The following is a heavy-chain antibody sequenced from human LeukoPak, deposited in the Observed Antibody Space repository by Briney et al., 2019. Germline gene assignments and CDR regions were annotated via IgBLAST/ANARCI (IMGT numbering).Heavy chain of an antibody. J-gene: IGHJ1*01. CDR3: ARVNYDILTGYFEYFQH. CDR1: GFTFSSYG. CDR2: ISGSGGST. V-gene: IGHV3-23*01. Sequence: GGSLRLSCAASGFTFSSYGMSWVRQAPGKGLEWVSAISGSGGSTYYADSVKGRFTISRDNSKNTLYLQMNSLRAEDTAVYYCARVNYDILTGYFEYFQHWGQGTLVTVSS. D-gene: IGHD3-9*01.